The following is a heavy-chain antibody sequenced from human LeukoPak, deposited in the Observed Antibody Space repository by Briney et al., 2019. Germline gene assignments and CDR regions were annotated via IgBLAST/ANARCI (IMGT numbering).Heavy chain of an antibody. CDR2: ISSSSSTI. V-gene: IGHV3-48*01. Sequence: GGSLRLSCAASGFTFSSYSVNWVRQAPGKGLEWVSYISSSSSTIYYADSVKGRFTISRDNAKNSLYLQMNSLRAEDTAVYYCARSIVATPYHYYYYMDVWGKGTMVTVSS. CDR1: GFTFSSYS. J-gene: IGHJ6*03. CDR3: ARSIVATPYHYYYYMDV. D-gene: IGHD5-12*01.